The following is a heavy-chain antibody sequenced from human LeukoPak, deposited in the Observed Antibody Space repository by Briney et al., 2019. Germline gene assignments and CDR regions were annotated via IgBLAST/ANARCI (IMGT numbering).Heavy chain of an antibody. Sequence: GGSLRLSCAASGFIFSDYYMTWIRQAPGKGLEWVAHIDVRGDSILYADSVKGRFTISRDSAKNSLYLQMNSLRAEDTAVYYCAREDNVWNLLYNYYMDVWGKGTTVTVSS. CDR1: GFIFSDYY. J-gene: IGHJ6*03. CDR3: AREDNVWNLLYNYYMDV. D-gene: IGHD1-1*01. V-gene: IGHV3-11*01. CDR2: IDVRGDSI.